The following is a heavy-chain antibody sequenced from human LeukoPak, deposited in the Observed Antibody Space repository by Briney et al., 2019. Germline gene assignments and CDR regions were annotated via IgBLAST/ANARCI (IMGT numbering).Heavy chain of an antibody. D-gene: IGHD3-10*01. CDR3: ARDGPYGSGSYYEV. CDR1: GFTFSSYR. Sequence: GGSLRLSCAASGFTFSSYRMSWVRQAPGKGLEWVANIKQDGSEKYYVDSVKGRFTISRDNAKNSLYLQMNSLRAEDTAVYYCARDGPYGSGSYYEVWGQGTLVTVSS. V-gene: IGHV3-7*01. CDR2: IKQDGSEK. J-gene: IGHJ4*02.